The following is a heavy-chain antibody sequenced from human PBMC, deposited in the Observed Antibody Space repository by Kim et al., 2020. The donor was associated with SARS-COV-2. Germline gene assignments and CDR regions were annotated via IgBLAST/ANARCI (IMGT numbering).Heavy chain of an antibody. D-gene: IGHD2-15*01. J-gene: IGHJ5*02. V-gene: IGHV3-30*12. CDR2: ISFDGSET. CDR1: GFTFSSFG. Sequence: GGSLRLSCATSGFTFSSFGMHWVRQAPGKGLEWVAVISFDGSETYYADSVKGRFTISRDNSKNTLHLQMDSQRAEDTAVYYCARGREQQVVLGWFDPWGQGTLVNVSS. CDR3: ARGREQQVVLGWFDP.